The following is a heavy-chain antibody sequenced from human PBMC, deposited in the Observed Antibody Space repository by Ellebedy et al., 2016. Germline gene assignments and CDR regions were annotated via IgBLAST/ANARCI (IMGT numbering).Heavy chain of an antibody. V-gene: IGHV3-30*18. J-gene: IGHJ3*02. CDR3: AKARIDCSSTSCYDAFDI. D-gene: IGHD2-2*01. Sequence: SLKISXASSGFTFSSYGMHWVRQAPGKGLEWVAVISYDGSNKYYADSVKGRFAISRDNAKNSLYLQMNSLRAEDTALYYCAKARIDCSSTSCYDAFDIWGQGTMVTVSS. CDR1: GFTFSSYG. CDR2: ISYDGSNK.